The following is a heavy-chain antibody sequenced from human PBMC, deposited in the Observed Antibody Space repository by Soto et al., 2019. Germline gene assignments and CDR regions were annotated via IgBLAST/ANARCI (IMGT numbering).Heavy chain of an antibody. CDR2: SKNKADSYTT. CDR3: TVWGSGNDFGAA. J-gene: IGHJ4*02. CDR1: GFTFSDHY. V-gene: IGHV3-72*01. Sequence: EVQLVESGGGLVQPGGSLRLSCAASGFTFSDHYMDWVRQAPGKGLGWVGRSKNKADSYTTEYAASVKGRFTISRDGSKHSLFLQMNSLKTEDTAGYYCTVWGSGNDFGAAWGQGILVTVSS. D-gene: IGHD3-10*01.